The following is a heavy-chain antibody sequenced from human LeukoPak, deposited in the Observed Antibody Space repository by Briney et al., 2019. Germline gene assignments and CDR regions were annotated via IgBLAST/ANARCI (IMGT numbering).Heavy chain of an antibody. CDR2: IYTSGST. CDR1: GGSISSYY. D-gene: IGHD3-3*01. Sequence: SETLSLTCTVSGGSISSYYWNWIRQPPGKGLEWIGYIYTSGSTTYNPSLKSRVTISVDMSKNQFCVKLGPVTAADTAVYYCARQPPDFWSGYYSTWFFDVWGRGTLVTVS. V-gene: IGHV4-4*09. CDR3: ARQPPDFWSGYYSTWFFDV. J-gene: IGHJ2*01.